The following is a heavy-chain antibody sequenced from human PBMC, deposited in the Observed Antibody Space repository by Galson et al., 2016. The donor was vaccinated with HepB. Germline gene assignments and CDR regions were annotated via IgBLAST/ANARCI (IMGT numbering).Heavy chain of an antibody. CDR2: ISHDGSNK. V-gene: IGHV3-30*18. J-gene: IGHJ1*01. D-gene: IGHD2-21*01. CDR1: GFTFSNYG. CDR3: AKDGILVARKGENFQF. Sequence: SLRLSCAASGFTFSNYGMHWVRQAPGKGLEWVAVISHDGSNKYYADSVKGRLTLSRDNSKNTVYLQMNSLRPEDTAVYHCAKDGILVARKGENFQFWGQGTLVTVSS.